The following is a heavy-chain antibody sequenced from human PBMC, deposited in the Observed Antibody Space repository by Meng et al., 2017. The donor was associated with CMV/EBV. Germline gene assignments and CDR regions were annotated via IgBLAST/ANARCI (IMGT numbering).Heavy chain of an antibody. CDR1: GFTFSDYY. D-gene: IGHD2-2*01. V-gene: IGHV3-11*04. J-gene: IGHJ6*02. CDR3: ARVGGGVVPAAIVTTNYYYYGMDV. CDR2: ISSSGSTI. Sequence: GGSLRLSCAASGFTFSDYYMSWIRQAPGKGLEWVSYISSSGSTIYCADSVKGRFTISRDNAKNSLYLQMNSLRAEDTAVYYCARVGGGVVPAAIVTTNYYYYGMDVWGQGTTVTVSS.